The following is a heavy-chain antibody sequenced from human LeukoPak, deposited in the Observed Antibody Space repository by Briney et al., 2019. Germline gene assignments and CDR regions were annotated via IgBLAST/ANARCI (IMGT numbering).Heavy chain of an antibody. V-gene: IGHV3-7*01. CDR1: GFTFSSYA. Sequence: PGGSLRLSCAASGFTFSSYAMSWVRQAPGKGLEWLANIKQDGSEKYYVDSVKGRFTISRDNAKNPLYLQMNSLRDEETAVYYCARDPTTVTPIGDYWGQGTLVTVSS. CDR3: ARDPTTVTPIGDY. D-gene: IGHD4-17*01. J-gene: IGHJ4*02. CDR2: IKQDGSEK.